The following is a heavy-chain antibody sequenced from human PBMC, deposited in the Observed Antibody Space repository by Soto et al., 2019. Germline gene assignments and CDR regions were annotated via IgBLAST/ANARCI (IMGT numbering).Heavy chain of an antibody. J-gene: IGHJ6*03. Sequence: EVQLVESGGGLVQPGGSLRLSCAASGFIFSSYWMSWVRQAPGKGLEWVANIKQDGSEKYYVDSVKGRFTISRDNAKNSLFLQMNSLRAEDTAVYYCARAPATVTTSGVYYYYYCMDVWGEGTTVTVSS. D-gene: IGHD4-17*01. V-gene: IGHV3-7*01. CDR3: ARAPATVTTSGVYYYYYCMDV. CDR2: IKQDGSEK. CDR1: GFIFSSYW.